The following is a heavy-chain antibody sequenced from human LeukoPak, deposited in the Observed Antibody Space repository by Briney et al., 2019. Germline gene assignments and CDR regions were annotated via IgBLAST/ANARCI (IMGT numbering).Heavy chain of an antibody. V-gene: IGHV4-34*01. CDR3: TRERSTPGINWFDP. D-gene: IGHD2-2*01. J-gene: IGHJ5*02. Sequence: SETLSLTCAVYGESFSAYSWNWIRQSPGKGLEWIGEINHSGSTNYNPSLKSRITISVDTSKNQTSKRQFSLKLNSVTAADTAVYYCTRERSTPGINWFDPWGQGTLVTVSS. CDR2: INHSGST. CDR1: GESFSAYS.